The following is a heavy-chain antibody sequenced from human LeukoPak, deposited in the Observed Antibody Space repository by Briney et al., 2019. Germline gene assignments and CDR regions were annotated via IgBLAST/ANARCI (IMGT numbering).Heavy chain of an antibody. Sequence: GGSLRLSCAASGFTFSSYAISWVRQATGQGLEWMGWMNPNSGNTGYAQKFQGRVTMTRNTSISTAYMELSSLRSEDTAVYYCARASQTLEYDSSGYNFDYWGQGTLVTVSS. CDR3: ARASQTLEYDSSGYNFDY. CDR1: GFTFSSYA. D-gene: IGHD3-22*01. V-gene: IGHV1-8*02. CDR2: MNPNSGNT. J-gene: IGHJ4*02.